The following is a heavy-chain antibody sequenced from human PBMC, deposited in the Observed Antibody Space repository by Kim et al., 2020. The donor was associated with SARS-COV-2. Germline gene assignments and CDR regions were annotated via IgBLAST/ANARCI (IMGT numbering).Heavy chain of an antibody. V-gene: IGHV3-30*03. D-gene: IGHD1-7*01. Sequence: YDADAERGRFTISRDKSKNTLYMQMKSLRAEDTAVYYCARDFGTHDAFDIWGQGTMVTVSS. J-gene: IGHJ3*02. CDR3: ARDFGTHDAFDI.